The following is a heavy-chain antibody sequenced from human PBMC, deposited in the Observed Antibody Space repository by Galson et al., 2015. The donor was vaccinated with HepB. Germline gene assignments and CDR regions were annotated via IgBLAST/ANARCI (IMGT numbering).Heavy chain of an antibody. CDR1: GFTFSTYG. J-gene: IGHJ4*02. CDR3: AKEIYYYDSSGYYVFDY. V-gene: IGHV3-30*02. CDR2: IRYDGINK. Sequence: SLRLSCAASGFTFSTYGMHWVRQAPGKGLEWVAFIRYDGINKYYADSMKGRFTISRDNSNNTLFLQMDSLRAEDTALYYCAKEIYYYDSSGYYVFDYWGQGTVVTVSS. D-gene: IGHD3-22*01.